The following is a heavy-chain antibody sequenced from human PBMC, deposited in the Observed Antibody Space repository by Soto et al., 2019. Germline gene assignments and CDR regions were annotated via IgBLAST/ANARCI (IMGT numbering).Heavy chain of an antibody. D-gene: IGHD1-26*01. J-gene: IGHJ6*02. CDR2: IYHSGST. CDR1: GGSISSSNW. CDR3: ARVSGSYYYGMDG. Sequence: QVQLQESGPGLVKPSGTLSLTCAVSGGSISSSNWWSWVRQPPGKGLEWIGEIYHSGSTNYNPSLTSRVTISVDKSKNQYSLTLSSVTAADTAVYYCARVSGSYYYGMDGWGQGTTVTVSS. V-gene: IGHV4-4*02.